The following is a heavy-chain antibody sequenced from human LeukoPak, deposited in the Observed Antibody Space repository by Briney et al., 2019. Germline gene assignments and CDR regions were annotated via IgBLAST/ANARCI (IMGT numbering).Heavy chain of an antibody. CDR2: ISYDGSNK. CDR1: GFTFNNYA. V-gene: IGHV3-30*18. CDR3: AKGEPYYDSSRLYGMDV. J-gene: IGHJ6*02. Sequence: GGSLRLSCAAAGFTFNNYAMSWVRQAPGKGLEWVAVISYDGSNKYYADSVKGRFTISRDNSKNTLYLQMNSLRAEDTAVYYCAKGEPYYDSSRLYGMDVWGQGTTVTVSS. D-gene: IGHD3-22*01.